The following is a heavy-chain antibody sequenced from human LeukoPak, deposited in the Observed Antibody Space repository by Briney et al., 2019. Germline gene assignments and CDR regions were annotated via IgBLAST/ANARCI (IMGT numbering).Heavy chain of an antibody. Sequence: GGSLRLSCAASGFTFSDYNMTWIRQAPGKGLEWVSYISSGGSTIYYADSVKGRFTISRDNAKNSLYLQVNSLRADDTAVYYCARGSSGWWDFDYWGQGTLVTVSS. CDR1: GFTFSDYN. D-gene: IGHD6-19*01. J-gene: IGHJ4*02. CDR3: ARGSSGWWDFDY. V-gene: IGHV3-11*04. CDR2: ISSGGSTI.